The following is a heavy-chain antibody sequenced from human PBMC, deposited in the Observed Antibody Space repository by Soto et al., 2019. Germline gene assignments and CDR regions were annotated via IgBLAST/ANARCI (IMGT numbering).Heavy chain of an antibody. Sequence: SETLSLTCTVSGGSISSYYWSWIRQPPGKGLEWIGYIYYSGSTNYNPSLKSRVTISVDTSKNQFSLKLSSVTAADTAVYYCAGGYDFWSGYSGGPETNHIKFDYWGQGTLVTVSS. J-gene: IGHJ4*02. CDR2: IYYSGST. D-gene: IGHD3-3*01. CDR3: AGGYDFWSGYSGGPETNHIKFDY. V-gene: IGHV4-59*01. CDR1: GGSISSYY.